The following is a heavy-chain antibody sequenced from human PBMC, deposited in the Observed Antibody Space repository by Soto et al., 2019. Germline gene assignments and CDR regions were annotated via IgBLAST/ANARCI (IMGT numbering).Heavy chain of an antibody. CDR3: ARVGRYCSSTSCYSLDY. V-gene: IGHV4-31*03. CDR1: GGSISSGGYY. D-gene: IGHD2-2*01. J-gene: IGHJ4*02. Sequence: SETLSLTCTVPGGSISSGGYYWSWIRQHPGKGLEWIGYIYYSGSTYYNPSPKSRVTISVDTSKNQFSLKLSSVTAADTAVYYCARVGRYCSSTSCYSLDYCGQGTLVTVSS. CDR2: IYYSGST.